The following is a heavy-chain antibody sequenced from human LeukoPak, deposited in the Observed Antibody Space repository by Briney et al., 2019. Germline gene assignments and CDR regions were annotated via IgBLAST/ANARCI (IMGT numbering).Heavy chain of an antibody. CDR3: AKDLYGGYSYGQSFDY. D-gene: IGHD5-18*01. J-gene: IGHJ4*02. CDR1: GFTFSSYG. Sequence: PGGTLRLSCAASGFTFSSYGMSWVRQAPGKGLEWVSAISGSGGSTYYADSVKGRFTISRDNSKNTLYLQMNSLRAEDTAVYYCAKDLYGGYSYGQSFDYWGQGTLVTVSS. CDR2: ISGSGGST. V-gene: IGHV3-23*01.